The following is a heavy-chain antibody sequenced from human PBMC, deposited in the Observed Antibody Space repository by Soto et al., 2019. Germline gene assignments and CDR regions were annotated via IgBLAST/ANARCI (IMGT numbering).Heavy chain of an antibody. D-gene: IGHD3-22*01. Sequence: TLSLTCAVSGGSISSGGYSWSWILQPPGKGLEWIGYIYHSGSTYYNPSLKSRVTISVDRSKNQFSLKLSSVTAADTAVYYCARGPYYDPAGLGYWGQGTLVTVSS. CDR1: GGSISSGGYS. CDR3: ARGPYYDPAGLGY. CDR2: IYHSGST. V-gene: IGHV4-30-2*01. J-gene: IGHJ4*02.